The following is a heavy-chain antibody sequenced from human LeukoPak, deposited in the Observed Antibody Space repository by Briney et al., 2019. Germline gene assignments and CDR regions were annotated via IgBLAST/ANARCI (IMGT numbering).Heavy chain of an antibody. CDR1: GYTFTSYG. Sequence: AASVKVSCKASGYTFTSYGISWVRQAPGQGLEWMGWISAYNGNTNYAQKLQGRVTMTTDTSTSTAYMELRSLRSDDTAVYYCARDQVAAATHREYAFDIWGQGTMVTVSS. CDR2: ISAYNGNT. V-gene: IGHV1-18*01. J-gene: IGHJ3*02. CDR3: ARDQVAAATHREYAFDI. D-gene: IGHD6-13*01.